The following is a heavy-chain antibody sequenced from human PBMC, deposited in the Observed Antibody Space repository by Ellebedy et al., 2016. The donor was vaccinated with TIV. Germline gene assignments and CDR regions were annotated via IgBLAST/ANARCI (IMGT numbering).Heavy chain of an antibody. Sequence: GSLRLSXTVSGGSISSSSYYWGWIRQPPGKGLEWIGSIYYSGSTYYNPSLKSRVTISVDTSKNQFSLKLSSVTAADTAVYYCWSYYYGSGSNDYWGQGTLVTVSS. CDR2: IYYSGST. V-gene: IGHV4-39*07. D-gene: IGHD3-10*01. CDR1: GGSISSSSYY. J-gene: IGHJ4*02. CDR3: WSYYYGSGSNDY.